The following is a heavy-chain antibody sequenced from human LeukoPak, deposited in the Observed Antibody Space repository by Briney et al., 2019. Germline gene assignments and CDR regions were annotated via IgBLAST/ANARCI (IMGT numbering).Heavy chain of an antibody. J-gene: IGHJ4*02. Sequence: GGSLRLSCAASGFTFSSYAMSWVRQAPGKGLEWVSVTYAGGSTYYAESVKGRFTISRDSSENTLNLQMNSLRADDTAVYYCARDPTSARRYEYWGQGTLVTVSS. CDR2: TYAGGST. CDR1: GFTFSSYA. V-gene: IGHV3-66*01. CDR3: ARDPTSARRYEY. D-gene: IGHD3-9*01.